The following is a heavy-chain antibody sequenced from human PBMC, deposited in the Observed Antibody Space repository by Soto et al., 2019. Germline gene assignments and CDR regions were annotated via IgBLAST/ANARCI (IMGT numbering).Heavy chain of an antibody. Sequence: EVQLVESGGGLVQPGGSLRLSCAASGFAFDSYWMHWVRQVPGAGPVWVSRIDYDGTTTTYADSVKGRFTISRDNAKNPLYLQMNSLGAADTAVYYCARGPRRSSAATGAYWGQGALVTVSS. CDR3: ARGPRRSSAATGAY. CDR2: IDYDGTTT. J-gene: IGHJ4*02. D-gene: IGHD2-15*01. CDR1: GFAFDSYW. V-gene: IGHV3-74*01.